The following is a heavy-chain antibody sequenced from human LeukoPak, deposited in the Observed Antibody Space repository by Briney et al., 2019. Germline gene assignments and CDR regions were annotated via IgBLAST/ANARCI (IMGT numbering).Heavy chain of an antibody. J-gene: IGHJ3*02. Sequence: PGGSLRLSCAASGFTFSSSAMSWVRQAPGKGLEWVSTISGSSGITYYADSVKGRFTISRDNSKNTLYLQMNSLRAEDTAVYYCAKARLVVSSPSDAFDIWGQGTMVTASS. D-gene: IGHD3-22*01. CDR3: AKARLVVSSPSDAFDI. CDR2: ISGSSGIT. V-gene: IGHV3-23*01. CDR1: GFTFSSSA.